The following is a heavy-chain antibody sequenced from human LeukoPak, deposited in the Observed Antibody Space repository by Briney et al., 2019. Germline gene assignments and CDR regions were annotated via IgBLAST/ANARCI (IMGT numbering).Heavy chain of an antibody. Sequence: SETLSLTCAVSGGSISSGGYSWSWVRQPPGKGLEWIGYIYHSGSTYYNPSLKSRVTISVDRSKNQFSLKLSSVTAADTAVYYCARAGDLNRRYFDLWGRGTLVTVSS. CDR3: ARAGDLNRRYFDL. V-gene: IGHV4-30-2*01. J-gene: IGHJ2*01. CDR2: IYHSGST. CDR1: GGSISSGGYS. D-gene: IGHD7-27*01.